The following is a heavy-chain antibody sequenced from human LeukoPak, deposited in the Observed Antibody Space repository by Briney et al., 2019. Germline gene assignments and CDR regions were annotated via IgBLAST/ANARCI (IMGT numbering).Heavy chain of an antibody. CDR3: ATGPITIFGVVIRTDNMDV. CDR2: INPNSGGT. V-gene: IGHV1-2*02. CDR1: GYTFTGYY. Sequence: ASVKVSCKASGYTFTGYYMHWVRQAPGQGLEWMGWINPNSGGTNYAQKFQGRVTMTRDTSISTAYMELSRLRSDDTAVYYCATGPITIFGVVIRTDNMDVWGQGTTVTVS. D-gene: IGHD3-3*01. J-gene: IGHJ6*02.